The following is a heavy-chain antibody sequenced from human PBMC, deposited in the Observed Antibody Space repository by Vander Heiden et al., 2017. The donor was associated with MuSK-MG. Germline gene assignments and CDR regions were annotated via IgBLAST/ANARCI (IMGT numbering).Heavy chain of an antibody. D-gene: IGHD1-1*01. CDR2: VRHSGNI. Sequence: QVQIQQWGAGLLKPSETLSLTCAAFGGSLSGYYWSWIRQSPGKGPEWIGEVRHSGNIKYNPSLKSRVTISVDTSNSQFSLRLRSVTAADTAVYYCARGVSHWTSASQRISAYQHWGQGTLVTVSS. J-gene: IGHJ4*02. V-gene: IGHV4-34*01. CDR3: ARGVSHWTSASQRISAYQH. CDR1: GGSLSGYY.